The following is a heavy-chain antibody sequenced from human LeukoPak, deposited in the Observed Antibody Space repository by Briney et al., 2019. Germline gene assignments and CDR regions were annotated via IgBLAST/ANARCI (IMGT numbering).Heavy chain of an antibody. J-gene: IGHJ4*02. V-gene: IGHV3-23*01. CDR3: AKDPGEWLRSVGH. Sequence: GGSLRLSCAASGFTFSSYAMSWVRQAPGKGLEWVSAISGSGGATYYADSVKGRFTISRDNSKNTVYLQMNSLRDEDTAVYYCAKDPGEWLRSVGHWGQGTLVTVSS. D-gene: IGHD5-12*01. CDR1: GFTFSSYA. CDR2: ISGSGGAT.